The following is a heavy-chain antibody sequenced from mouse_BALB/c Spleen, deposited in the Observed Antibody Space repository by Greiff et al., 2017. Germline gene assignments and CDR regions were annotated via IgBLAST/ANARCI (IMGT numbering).Heavy chain of an antibody. CDR2: ISSGSSTI. J-gene: IGHJ4*01. V-gene: IGHV5-17*02. CDR3: ARDRYGGRYYAMDY. CDR1: GFTFSSFG. Sequence: EVNVVESGGGLVQPGGSRKLSCAASGFTFSSFGMHWVRQAPEKGLEWVAYISSGSSTIYYADTVKGRFTISRDNPKNTLFLQMTSLRSEDTAMYYCARDRYGGRYYAMDYWGQGTSVTVSS. D-gene: IGHD2-14*01.